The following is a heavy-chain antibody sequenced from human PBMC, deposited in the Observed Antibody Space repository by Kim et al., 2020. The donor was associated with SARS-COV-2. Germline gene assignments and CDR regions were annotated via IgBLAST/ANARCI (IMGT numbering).Heavy chain of an antibody. CDR2: IYYSGST. Sequence: SETLSLTCTVSGGSISSGGYYWSWIRQHPGKGLEWIGYIYYSGSTYYNPSLKSRVTISVDTSKNQFSLKLSSVTAADTAVYYCARDMARNTQFGELQKRGIEGRYYYYGMDVWGQGTTVTVSS. J-gene: IGHJ6*02. D-gene: IGHD3-10*01. V-gene: IGHV4-31*03. CDR1: GGSISSGGYY. CDR3: ARDMARNTQFGELQKRGIEGRYYYYGMDV.